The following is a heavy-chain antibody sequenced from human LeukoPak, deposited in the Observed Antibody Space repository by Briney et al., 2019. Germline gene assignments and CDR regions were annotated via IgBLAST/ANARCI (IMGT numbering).Heavy chain of an antibody. Sequence: ASVKVSCKASGYTFTSYDINWVRQATGQGLEWMGWMNPNSGNTGYAQKFQGRVTMTTDTSTSTVYMELRSLRSDDTAVYYCARDVGRYDFWSGLPPFDIWGQGTMVTVSS. CDR1: GYTFTSYD. J-gene: IGHJ3*02. CDR3: ARDVGRYDFWSGLPPFDI. D-gene: IGHD3-3*01. V-gene: IGHV1-8*02. CDR2: MNPNSGNT.